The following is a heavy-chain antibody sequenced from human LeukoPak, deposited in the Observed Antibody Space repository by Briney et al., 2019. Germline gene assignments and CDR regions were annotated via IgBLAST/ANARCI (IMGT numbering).Heavy chain of an antibody. J-gene: IGHJ3*01. CDR1: GGTFSSYA. V-gene: IGHV1-69*04. D-gene: IGHD3-16*01. CDR3: ATRTPLIYFDVFDV. Sequence: ASVKVSCKASGGTFSSYAINWVRQAPGQGPEWLGRLVPILNLGNYAERFQARITFTADTSTSTAYMELSSLTSEDTAVYYCATRTPLIYFDVFDVWGQGTLVTVSS. CDR2: LVPILNLG.